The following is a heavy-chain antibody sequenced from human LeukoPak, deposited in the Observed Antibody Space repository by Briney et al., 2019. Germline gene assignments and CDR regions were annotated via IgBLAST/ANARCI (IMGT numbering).Heavy chain of an antibody. V-gene: IGHV3-48*03. D-gene: IGHD3-16*01. CDR3: ARAGLRHNYFDY. J-gene: IGHJ4*02. CDR2: VSTSGTSI. Sequence: GGSLRLSCAASGFTLSSFEMNWVRQAPGKGLEWVSYVSTSGTSIYYADSVNGRFTISRDNAKNSLYLQMNSPRAEDTAVYYCARAGLRHNYFDYWGQGTLVAVSS. CDR1: GFTLSSFE.